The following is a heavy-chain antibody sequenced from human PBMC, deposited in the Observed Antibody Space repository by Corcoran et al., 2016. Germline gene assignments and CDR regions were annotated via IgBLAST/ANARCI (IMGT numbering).Heavy chain of an antibody. J-gene: IGHJ4*02. CDR1: GYTFSNYW. Sequence: EVQLVQSRAAVKKPGESLKISCTGAGYTFSNYWIAWVRQMPGKDLEWMGLIYPGDSDTRYSPSFQGQVTISADKSISTAYLQWSSLKASDTAMYYCARSCSGGSCMGNDWCQGTRVTVSS. D-gene: IGHD2-15*01. V-gene: IGHV5-51*01. CDR3: ARSCSGGSCMGND. CDR2: IYPGDSDT.